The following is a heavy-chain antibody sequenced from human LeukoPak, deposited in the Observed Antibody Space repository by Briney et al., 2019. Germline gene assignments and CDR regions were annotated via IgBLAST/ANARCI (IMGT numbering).Heavy chain of an antibody. V-gene: IGHV3-23*01. Sequence: GGSLRLTCAASGFTFSSYAMSWVRQAPGKGLEWVSAISGSGGSTYYADSVKCGFTISRDNSKNTLYLQMNSLRAEDTAVYYCAKAQILVIELFFDYWGQGTLVTVSS. CDR2: ISGSGGST. D-gene: IGHD2-21*01. CDR3: AKAQILVIELFFDY. J-gene: IGHJ4*02. CDR1: GFTFSSYA.